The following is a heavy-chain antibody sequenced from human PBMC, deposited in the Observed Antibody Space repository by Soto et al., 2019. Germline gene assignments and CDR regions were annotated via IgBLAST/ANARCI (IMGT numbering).Heavy chain of an antibody. J-gene: IGHJ4*02. V-gene: IGHV1-18*01. CDR3: ARGRYGDY. Sequence: QVHLVQSGAEVKKPGASVKVSCKASGYTFPSYGITWVRQAPGQGLEWMGWISAHNGNTDYAQTLKGRGIVTRDTSTSTAYMELRSLISDDTAVYYCARGRYGDYWGQGARVTVSS. CDR2: ISAHNGNT. D-gene: IGHD1-1*01. CDR1: GYTFPSYG.